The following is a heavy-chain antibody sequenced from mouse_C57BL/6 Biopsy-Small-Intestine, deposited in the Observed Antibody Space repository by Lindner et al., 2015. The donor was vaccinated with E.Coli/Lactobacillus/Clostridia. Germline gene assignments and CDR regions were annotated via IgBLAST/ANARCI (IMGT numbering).Heavy chain of an antibody. D-gene: IGHD2-5*01. CDR2: INPGSGDT. Sequence: VQLQESGAELVRPGTSVKVSCKASGYAFTNYLIEWVKQRPGQGLEWIGMINPGSGDTNYNEKFKGKATLTADKSSSTAYMQLSSLTSEDSAVYFCARNYNSNWRVDYWGQGTTLTVSS. CDR3: ARNYNSNWRVDY. CDR1: GYAFTNYL. J-gene: IGHJ2*01. V-gene: IGHV1-54*01.